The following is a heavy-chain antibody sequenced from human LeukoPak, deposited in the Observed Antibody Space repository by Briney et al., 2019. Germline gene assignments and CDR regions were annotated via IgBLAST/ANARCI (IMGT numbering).Heavy chain of an antibody. CDR3: AKMGAYCSSWYGFIDF. J-gene: IGHJ4*02. Sequence: GESLMTSRKSSGYSFTNYWICWVRQLPGKGQEWMGIIDPDDSDNRYIPSFPGQVTNSVDKSIRTAYLQWSSLKASDTAMYYCAKMGAYCSSWYGFIDFWGQGTLVTVSS. CDR2: IDPDDSDN. D-gene: IGHD6-13*01. V-gene: IGHV5-51*01. CDR1: GYSFTNYW.